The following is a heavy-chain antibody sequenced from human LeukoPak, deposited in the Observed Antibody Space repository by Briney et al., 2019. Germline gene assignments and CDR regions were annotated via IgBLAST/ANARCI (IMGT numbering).Heavy chain of an antibody. CDR3: VRGCMFCRWKTYFDP. D-gene: IGHD2-8*01. CDR1: GFTFSTYD. CDR2: IGTAGDS. Sequence: PLGSLRLSCAASGFTFSTYDMHWVRQATGKGLEWVSAIGTAGDSFYPDSVKGRFTMSRENARNSVYLQMNSLRAEDTAVYYCVRGCMFCRWKTYFDPWGQGTLVTVSS. J-gene: IGHJ5*02. V-gene: IGHV3-13*01.